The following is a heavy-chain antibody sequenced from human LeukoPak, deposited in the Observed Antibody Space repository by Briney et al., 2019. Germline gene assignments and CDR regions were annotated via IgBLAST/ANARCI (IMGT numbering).Heavy chain of an antibody. CDR2: IYYSGST. J-gene: IGHJ3*02. CDR3: ASRYCSGGGCYTGMGAFDI. D-gene: IGHD2-15*01. V-gene: IGHV4-59*01. CDR1: GDSISTYY. Sequence: PSETLSLTCTVSGDSISTYYWSWIRQPPGKGLEWIGYIYYSGSTSYNPSLKSRVTISVDTSKNQFSLKLSSVTAADTAVYYCASRYCSGGGCYTGMGAFDIWGQGTMVTVSS.